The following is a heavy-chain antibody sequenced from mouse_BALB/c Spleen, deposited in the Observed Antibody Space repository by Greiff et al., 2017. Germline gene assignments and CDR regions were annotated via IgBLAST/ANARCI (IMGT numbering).Heavy chain of an antibody. Sequence: QVQLKESGPGLVAPSQSLSITCTVSGFSLTSYGVHWVRQSPGKGLEWLGVICAGGSTNYNSALMSRLSISKYNTKSQVFLKMNSLLTADTTMYYFARDNGYRGAIDYWGQGTSVTVSA. CDR1: GFSLTSYG. J-gene: IGHJ4*01. CDR2: ICAGGST. D-gene: IGHD1-2*01. CDR3: ARDNGYRGAIDY. V-gene: IGHV2-9*02.